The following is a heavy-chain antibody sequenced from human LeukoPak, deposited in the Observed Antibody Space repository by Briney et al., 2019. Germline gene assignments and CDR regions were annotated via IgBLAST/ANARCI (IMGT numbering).Heavy chain of an antibody. D-gene: IGHD5-24*01. J-gene: IGHJ4*02. CDR1: GFTFDDYG. CDR3: ARVGRDGYKYYFDY. CDR2: INWNGGST. Sequence: GGSLRLSCAASGFTFDDYGMSWVRQAPGKGLEWVSGINWNGGSTGYADSVKGRFTISRDNAKNSLYLQMNSLRAEDTAVYYCARVGRDGYKYYFDYWGQGTLVTVSS. V-gene: IGHV3-20*04.